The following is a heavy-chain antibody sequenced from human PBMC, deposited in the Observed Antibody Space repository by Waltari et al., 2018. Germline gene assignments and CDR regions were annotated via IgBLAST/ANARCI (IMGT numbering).Heavy chain of an antibody. Sequence: EVQLLESGGGLVQPGGSLRLSCAASGFTFSSYAMSWVRQAPGKGLEWVSAISGSGGSTYYADSVKGRFTISRDNSKNTLYLQMNSLRAEDTAVYYCAPRRDFWSGYYLFDYWGQGTLVTVSS. J-gene: IGHJ4*02. CDR1: GFTFSSYA. D-gene: IGHD3-3*01. CDR3: APRRDFWSGYYLFDY. V-gene: IGHV3-23*01. CDR2: ISGSGGST.